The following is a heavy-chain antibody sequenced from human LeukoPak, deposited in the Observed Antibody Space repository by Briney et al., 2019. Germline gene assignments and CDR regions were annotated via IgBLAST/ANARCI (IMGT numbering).Heavy chain of an antibody. CDR2: LYYSGST. D-gene: IGHD6-19*01. CDR3: ARLLAVAGNWHFGY. J-gene: IGHJ4*02. Sequence: SETLSLTCTVSGGSISSSDYYWGWIRQPPGKGLEWIGSLYYSGSTYYNPSFKSRVTISVDTSKNQFSLKLSSVTAADTAVYYCARLLAVAGNWHFGYWGQGTLVTVSS. CDR1: GGSISSSDYY. V-gene: IGHV4-39*01.